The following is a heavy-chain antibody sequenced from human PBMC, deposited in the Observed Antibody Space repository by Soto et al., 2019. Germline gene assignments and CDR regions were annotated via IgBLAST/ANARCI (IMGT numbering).Heavy chain of an antibody. V-gene: IGHV1-46*03. CDR1: GYTFTSQN. CDR3: ISTLGARFDY. Sequence: VXXSCKASGYTFTSQNMHWVRQAPGQGLEWMGVINPSIGTTTYAQKFQGRVTMTSGTSTSSVYMEVSSLRSEDTAVYYCISTLGARFDYWGQGTLVTVSS. D-gene: IGHD1-26*01. J-gene: IGHJ4*02. CDR2: INPSIGTT.